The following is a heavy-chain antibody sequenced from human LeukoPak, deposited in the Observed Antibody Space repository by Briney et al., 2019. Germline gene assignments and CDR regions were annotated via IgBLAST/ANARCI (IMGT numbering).Heavy chain of an antibody. J-gene: IGHJ3*02. CDR3: AREVHYYDSSGYYSSAFDI. D-gene: IGHD3-22*01. CDR1: GFTFSSYA. V-gene: IGHV3-30*09. Sequence: PGGSLRLSCAASGFTFSSYAMSWVRQAPGKGLEWVAVISYDGSNKYYADSVKGRFAISRDNSKNTLYLQMNSLRAEDTAVYYCAREVHYYDSSGYYSSAFDIWGQGTMVTVSS. CDR2: ISYDGSNK.